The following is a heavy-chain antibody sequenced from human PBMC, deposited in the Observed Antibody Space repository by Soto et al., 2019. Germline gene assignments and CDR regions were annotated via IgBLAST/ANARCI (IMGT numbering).Heavy chain of an antibody. CDR3: ARSYYGSGYYYMDV. Sequence: QLQLQESGPGLVKPSETLSLTCTVSGGSISSSSYYWGWIRQPPGKGLEWIGSIYYSGSTYYNPSLKSRVTISVDTSKNQFSLKLSSVTAADPAVYYCARSYYGSGYYYMDVWGKGTTVTVSS. D-gene: IGHD3-10*01. J-gene: IGHJ6*03. CDR1: GGSISSSSYY. CDR2: IYYSGST. V-gene: IGHV4-39*01.